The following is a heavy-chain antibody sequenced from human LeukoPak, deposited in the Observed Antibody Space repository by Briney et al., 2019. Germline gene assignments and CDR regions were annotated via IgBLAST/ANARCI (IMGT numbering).Heavy chain of an antibody. CDR1: GGSFSGYY. V-gene: IGHV4-34*01. CDR2: INHSGST. D-gene: IGHD2-2*01. CDR3: ARVPSFRYCSSTSCRDY. Sequence: SETLSLTCAVYGGSFSGYYWSWIRQPPGKGLEWIGEINHSGSTNYNPSLKSRVTISVDTSKNQFSLKLSSATAADTAVYYCARVPSFRYCSSTSCRDYWGQGTLVTVSS. J-gene: IGHJ4*02.